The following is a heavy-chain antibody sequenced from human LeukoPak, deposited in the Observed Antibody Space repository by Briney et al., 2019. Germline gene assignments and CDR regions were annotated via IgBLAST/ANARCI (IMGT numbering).Heavy chain of an antibody. D-gene: IGHD4-17*01. CDR2: IYYSGST. CDR1: GGSISCHY. Sequence: SETLSLTCTVSGGSISCHYWSWIRQPPGKGLEWIGYIYYSGSTNYNPSLKSRVTISVDTSKNQFSLKLSSVTAADTAVYYCARDRTVNEYGVYYYYMDVWGKGTTVTVSS. J-gene: IGHJ6*03. CDR3: ARDRTVNEYGVYYYYMDV. V-gene: IGHV4-59*11.